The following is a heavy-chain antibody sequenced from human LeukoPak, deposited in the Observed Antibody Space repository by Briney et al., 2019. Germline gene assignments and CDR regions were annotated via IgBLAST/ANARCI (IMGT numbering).Heavy chain of an antibody. CDR1: GFTFSSYW. Sequence: GGSLRLSCAASGFTFSSYWMHWVRQAPGKGLVWVSRVNSDGSSTTYADSVKGRFTISRDNAKNTLYLQMNSLRAEDTAVYYCARGSTQYSSGWYGLDFWGQGTLVTVSS. J-gene: IGHJ4*02. CDR3: ARGSTQYSSGWYGLDF. V-gene: IGHV3-74*01. CDR2: VNSDGSST. D-gene: IGHD6-19*01.